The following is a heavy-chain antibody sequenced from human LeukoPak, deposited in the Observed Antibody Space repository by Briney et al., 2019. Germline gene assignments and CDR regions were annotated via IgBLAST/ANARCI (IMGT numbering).Heavy chain of an antibody. J-gene: IGHJ4*02. Sequence: SETLSLTCAVYGGSFSGYYWSWIRQPPGKGLEWIGEINHSGSTNYNPSLKSRVTISVDKSKNQFSLKLSSVTAADTAVYYCARFKYYYDSSGYSVAYWGQGTLVTVSS. CDR3: ARFKYYYDSSGYSVAY. CDR1: GGSFSGYY. V-gene: IGHV4-34*01. CDR2: INHSGST. D-gene: IGHD3-22*01.